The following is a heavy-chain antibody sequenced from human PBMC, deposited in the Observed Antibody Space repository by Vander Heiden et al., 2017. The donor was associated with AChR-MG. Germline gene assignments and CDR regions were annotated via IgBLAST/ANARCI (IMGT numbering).Heavy chain of an antibody. CDR3: ARGLDNWNYLVDY. J-gene: IGHJ4*02. V-gene: IGHV4-34*01. D-gene: IGHD1-7*01. CDR1: GGSFSGYY. CDR2: IKHSGRT. Sequence: QVQLQQWGAGLLQPSETLSLTCAVYGGSFSGYYWSGSRQPPGKGLEWIGEIKHSGRTNYNPAVKSRVTISVDTSKNKFSLKLSSVTAADTAVDYCARGLDNWNYLVDYWGQGTLVTVSS.